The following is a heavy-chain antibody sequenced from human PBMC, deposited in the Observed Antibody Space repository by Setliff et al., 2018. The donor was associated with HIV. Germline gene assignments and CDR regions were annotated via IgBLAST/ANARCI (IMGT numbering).Heavy chain of an antibody. CDR1: GGSIRSDSYY. CDR2: IYSSGNT. D-gene: IGHD6-19*01. CDR3: AREEKLSAVAGTMYYYYAMDV. V-gene: IGHV4-61*02. J-gene: IGHJ6*02. Sequence: SETLSLTCTVSGGSIRSDSYYWTWIRQPAGEGLEWMGRIYSSGNTNYNPSLESRVTISVDTSKNQFSLKLSSVTAADTAVYYCAREEKLSAVAGTMYYYYAMDVWGQGTTVTVSS.